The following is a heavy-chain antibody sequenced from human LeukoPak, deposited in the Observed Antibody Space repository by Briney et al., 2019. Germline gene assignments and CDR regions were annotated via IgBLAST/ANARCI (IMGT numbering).Heavy chain of an antibody. CDR3: ARFPRLQYYFDY. J-gene: IGHJ4*02. V-gene: IGHV3-23*01. Sequence: GGSLRLSCAASGFTFSSYAMSWVRQAPGKGLGWVSAISGSGGSTYYADSVKGRFTISRDNSKNTLYLQMNSLRAEDTAVYYCARFPRLQYYFDYWGQGTLVTVSS. D-gene: IGHD3-10*01. CDR1: GFTFSSYA. CDR2: ISGSGGST.